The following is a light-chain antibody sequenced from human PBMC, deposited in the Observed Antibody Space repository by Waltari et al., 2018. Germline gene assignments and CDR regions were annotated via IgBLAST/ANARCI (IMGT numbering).Light chain of an antibody. CDR1: SNNVGRYNL. Sequence: QAGPTQPASVSGSPGQSITISCPGTSNNVGRYNLVSWYQQHPGKPPKPIIDERSKRPSGVSNRFSGSKSDNTASLTLSGLQPDDEADYYCCSNVGTSAFFGGGTKLTVL. V-gene: IGLV2-23*03. CDR2: ERS. CDR3: CSNVGTSAF. J-gene: IGLJ2*01.